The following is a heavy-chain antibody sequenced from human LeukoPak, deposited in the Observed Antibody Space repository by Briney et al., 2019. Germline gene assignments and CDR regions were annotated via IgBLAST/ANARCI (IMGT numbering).Heavy chain of an antibody. J-gene: IGHJ5*02. CDR1: GYSFTGYY. V-gene: IGHV1-2*02. D-gene: IGHD2-2*01. CDR3: ARDREPGVPAPIFAP. CDR2: INPNSGLT. Sequence: GASAKVSCKASGYSFTGYYMHWLRQAPGQGLEWMGWINPNSGLTNSAQRFQGRVTMTRDTSINTAYMELSGLTSDDTAMYYCARDREPGVPAPIFAPWGQGILVTVSS.